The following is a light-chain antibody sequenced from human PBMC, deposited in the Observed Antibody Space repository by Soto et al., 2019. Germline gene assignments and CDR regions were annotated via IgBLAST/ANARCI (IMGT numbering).Light chain of an antibody. Sequence: EIVLTQSPATLSLSPGERATLSCRASQSVSSYLAWYQQKPGQAPRLLVYDASNRATGIPARFSGSGSGTDFTLTISSLEPEDFAVYYCQQRSNWRDTFGQGTKVDIK. CDR1: QSVSSY. CDR3: QQRSNWRDT. V-gene: IGKV3-11*01. J-gene: IGKJ2*01. CDR2: DAS.